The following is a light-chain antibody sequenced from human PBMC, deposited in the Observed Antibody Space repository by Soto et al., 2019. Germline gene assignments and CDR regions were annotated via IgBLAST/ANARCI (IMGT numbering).Light chain of an antibody. V-gene: IGLV3-1*01. CDR2: QDT. CDR1: KLGDKY. Sequence: SYELTQPPSVSVSPGQTASITCSGDKLGDKYACWYQQRPGQSPVLVIYQDTKRPSGIPERFSASNSGNTATLTISGTQAVNEADYYCQAWASSTVVFGGGTKLTVL. CDR3: QAWASSTVV. J-gene: IGLJ2*01.